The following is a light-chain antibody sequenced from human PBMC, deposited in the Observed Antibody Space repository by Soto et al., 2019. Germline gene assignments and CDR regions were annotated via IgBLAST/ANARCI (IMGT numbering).Light chain of an antibody. Sequence: DIQMTRSPSPLFGSEGEGVTIPCRASQTISGWLAWYQQKPGKAPKLLIYKASTLKSGVPSRFSGSGSGTEFTLTISSLQPDDFATYYCQHYNSYSEAFGQGTKVELK. CDR2: KAS. CDR1: QTISGW. CDR3: QHYNSYSEA. V-gene: IGKV1-5*03. J-gene: IGKJ1*01.